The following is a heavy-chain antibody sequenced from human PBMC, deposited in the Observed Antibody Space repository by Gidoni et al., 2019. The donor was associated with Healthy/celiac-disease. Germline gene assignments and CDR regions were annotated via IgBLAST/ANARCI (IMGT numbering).Heavy chain of an antibody. D-gene: IGHD2-2*01. Sequence: EVQLLESGGGLLQPGGSLRLSCAASGFTFSSSAMSWVRQAPGKGLEWVSAISGSGGSTYYADAGKGRFTISRDNSKNTLYLQMNSLRAEDTAVYYCAKERAVRYCSSTSCPYYYYGMDVWGQGTTVTVSS. CDR3: AKERAVRYCSSTSCPYYYYGMDV. CDR2: ISGSGGST. CDR1: GFTFSSSA. V-gene: IGHV3-23*01. J-gene: IGHJ6*02.